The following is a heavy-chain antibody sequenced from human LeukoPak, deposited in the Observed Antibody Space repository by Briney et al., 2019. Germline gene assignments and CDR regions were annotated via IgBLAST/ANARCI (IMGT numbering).Heavy chain of an antibody. CDR1: GYSFTNSW. CDR2: IYPGDSVT. J-gene: IGHJ5*02. D-gene: IGHD3-10*01. V-gene: IGHV5-51*01. CDR3: ARHDSITRARNWFDP. Sequence: GESLKISCKGSGYSFTNSWIGWVRQMPGKGLEWMGIIYPGDSVTRYSPSFQGQVTISADKSISTAYLQWSSLKASDTAIYYCARHDSITRARNWFDPWGQGTLVTVSS.